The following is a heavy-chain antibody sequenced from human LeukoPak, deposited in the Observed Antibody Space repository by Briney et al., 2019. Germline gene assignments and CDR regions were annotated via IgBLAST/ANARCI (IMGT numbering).Heavy chain of an antibody. CDR1: GFTVSSNY. J-gene: IGHJ4*02. CDR2: IYSGGST. Sequence: GGSLRLSCAASGFTVSSNYMSWVRQAPGKGLEWVSVIYSGGSTYYADSVKGRFTISRDRSKNTLYLQMYSLRAEDTAVFYCAKHDSSGYYFDYWGQGTLVAVSS. D-gene: IGHD3-22*01. CDR3: AKHDSSGYYFDY. V-gene: IGHV3-53*01.